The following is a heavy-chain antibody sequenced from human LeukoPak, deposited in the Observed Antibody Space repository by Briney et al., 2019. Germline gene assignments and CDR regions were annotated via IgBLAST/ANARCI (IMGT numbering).Heavy chain of an antibody. V-gene: IGHV4-59*08. CDR3: ARHFTGPGTYTPYFGMDV. D-gene: IGHD3-16*01. CDR1: GGSIRSYY. J-gene: IGHJ6*02. CDR2: VYYSGST. Sequence: PETLSLTCTVSGGSIRSYYCSWIRQPPGKGLEWVGYVYYSGSTSYNPSLKSRGTISVDASKNQFSLKLSSVTAADTAVYYCARHFTGPGTYTPYFGMDVWGQGTTVTVSS.